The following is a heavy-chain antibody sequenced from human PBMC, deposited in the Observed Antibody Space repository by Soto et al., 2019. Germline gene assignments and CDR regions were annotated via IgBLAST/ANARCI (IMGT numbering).Heavy chain of an antibody. D-gene: IGHD7-27*01. J-gene: IGHJ5*02. CDR3: ARDLGLNPHPRFFRDWFDP. V-gene: IGHV3-7*01. CDR2: IKQDGSEK. CDR1: GFTFSSYW. Sequence: PGGSLRLSCAASGFTFSSYWMSWVRQAPGKGLEWVANIKQDGSEKYYVDSVKGRFTISRDNAKNSLYLQMNSLRAEDTAVYYCARDLGLNPHPRFFRDWFDPWGQGTLVTVSS.